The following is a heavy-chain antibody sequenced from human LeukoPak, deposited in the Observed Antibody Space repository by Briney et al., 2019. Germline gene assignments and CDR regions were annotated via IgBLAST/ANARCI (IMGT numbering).Heavy chain of an antibody. CDR2: INHSGST. CDR3: ARVGSDKQWLVPNKCYYYYYMDV. Sequence: SETLSLTCTVYGGSFSGYYWSWIRQPPGKGLEWIGEINHSGSTNYNPSLKSRVTISVDTSKNQFSLKLSSVTAADTAVYYCARVGSDKQWLVPNKCYYYYYMDVWGKGTTVTVSS. V-gene: IGHV4-34*01. D-gene: IGHD6-19*01. CDR1: GGSFSGYY. J-gene: IGHJ6*03.